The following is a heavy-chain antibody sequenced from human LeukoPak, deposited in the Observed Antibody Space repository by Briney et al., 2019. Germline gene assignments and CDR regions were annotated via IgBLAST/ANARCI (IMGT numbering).Heavy chain of an antibody. CDR2: ISDSGDST. D-gene: IGHD3-10*01. Sequence: GGSLRLSCAASGFTFSSHAMSWVRQAPGKGLEWVSAISDSGDSTYYADFVKGRFTISRDDSKNTLYLQMNSLRAEDTAVYYCAKDSPVRSFWGQGTLVIVSS. CDR1: GFTFSSHA. V-gene: IGHV3-23*01. J-gene: IGHJ4*02. CDR3: AKDSPVRSF.